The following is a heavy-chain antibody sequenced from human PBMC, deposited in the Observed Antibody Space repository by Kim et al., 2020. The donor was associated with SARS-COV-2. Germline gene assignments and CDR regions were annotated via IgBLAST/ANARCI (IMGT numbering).Heavy chain of an antibody. Sequence: SGSGGSTYYADSVKGRFTISRDNSKNTLYLQMNSLRAEDTAVYYCAKDLDWGQGTLVTVSS. CDR3: AKDLD. CDR2: SGSGGST. V-gene: IGHV3-23*01. J-gene: IGHJ4*02.